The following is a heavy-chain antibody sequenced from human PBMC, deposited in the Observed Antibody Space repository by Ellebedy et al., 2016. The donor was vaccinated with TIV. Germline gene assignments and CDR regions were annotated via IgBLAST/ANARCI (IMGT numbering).Heavy chain of an antibody. V-gene: IGHV1-2*02. D-gene: IGHD3-22*01. Sequence: ASVKVSXXASGYTFTGYYMHWVRQAPGQGLEWMGWINPNSGGTNYAQKFQGRVTMTRDTSISTAYMELSRLRSDDTAVYYCAAQGSSGYRPFDYWGQGTLVTVSS. CDR1: GYTFTGYY. CDR2: INPNSGGT. CDR3: AAQGSSGYRPFDY. J-gene: IGHJ4*02.